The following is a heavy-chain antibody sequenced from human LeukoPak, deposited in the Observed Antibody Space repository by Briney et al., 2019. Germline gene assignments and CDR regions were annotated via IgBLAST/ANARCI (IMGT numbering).Heavy chain of an antibody. Sequence: PGGSLRLSCAASGFTFSYYEMNWVRQAPGKGLEWVSYTSSSDSTIYYADSVKGRFTISRDNAKNSLYLQMNSLRAEDTAVYYCAMRPHFDYWGQGTLVTVSS. CDR2: TSSSDSTI. J-gene: IGHJ4*02. CDR3: AMRPHFDY. V-gene: IGHV3-48*03. CDR1: GFTFSYYE.